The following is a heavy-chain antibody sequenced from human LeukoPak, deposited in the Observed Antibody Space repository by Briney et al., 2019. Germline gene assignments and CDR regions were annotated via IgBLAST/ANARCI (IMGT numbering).Heavy chain of an antibody. CDR1: GGSISSGGYS. D-gene: IGHD4-17*01. Sequence: PSQTLSLTCAVSGGSISSGGYSWSWIRQPPGKGLEWIGYIYYSGSTYYNPSLKSRVTISVDTSKNQFSLKLSSVTAADTAVYYCARVGTTVTTFFDYWGQGTLVTVSS. V-gene: IGHV4-30-4*07. CDR2: IYYSGST. CDR3: ARVGTTVTTFFDY. J-gene: IGHJ4*02.